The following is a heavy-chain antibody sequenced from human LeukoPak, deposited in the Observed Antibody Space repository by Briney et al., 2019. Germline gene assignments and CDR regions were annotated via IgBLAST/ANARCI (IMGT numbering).Heavy chain of an antibody. CDR1: GFTFSGYG. CDR2: IGIPGDT. CDR3: VRAHVAAGLALDI. J-gene: IGHJ3*02. V-gene: IGHV3-13*01. Sequence: GGSLRLSCAASGFTFSGYGMHWVRQATGKGLEWVSGIGIPGDTYYPGSVKGRFTISRESAKNSFYLQMNSLRAEDTAVYYCVRAHVAAGLALDIWGQGTMVTVSS. D-gene: IGHD6-25*01.